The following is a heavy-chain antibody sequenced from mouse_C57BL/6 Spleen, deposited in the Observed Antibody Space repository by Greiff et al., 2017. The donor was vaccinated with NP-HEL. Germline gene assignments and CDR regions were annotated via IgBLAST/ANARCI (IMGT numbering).Heavy chain of an antibody. Sequence: VQLQQSGAELMKPGASVKLSCKASGYTFTSYWMHWVKQRPGRGLEWIGRIDPNSGGTKYNEKFKSKATLTVDKPSSTAYMQLSSLTSEDSAVYYCAKDHYGSSYYYAMDYWGKGTSVTVSS. J-gene: IGHJ4*01. D-gene: IGHD1-1*01. CDR2: IDPNSGGT. CDR3: AKDHYGSSYYYAMDY. V-gene: IGHV1-72*01. CDR1: GYTFTSYW.